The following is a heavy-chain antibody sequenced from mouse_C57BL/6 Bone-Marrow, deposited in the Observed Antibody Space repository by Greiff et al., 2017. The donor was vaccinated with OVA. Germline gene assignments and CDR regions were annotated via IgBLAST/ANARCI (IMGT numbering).Heavy chain of an antibody. CDR3: ARLDGSRDYAMDY. Sequence: VQLQESGAELVKPGASVKISCKASGYAFSSYWMNWVKQRPGKGLEWIGQIYPGDGDTNYNGKFKGKATLTADKSSSTAYMQLSSLTSEDSAVYFCARLDGSRDYAMDYWGQGTSVTVSS. V-gene: IGHV1-80*01. CDR1: GYAFSSYW. J-gene: IGHJ4*01. CDR2: IYPGDGDT. D-gene: IGHD1-1*01.